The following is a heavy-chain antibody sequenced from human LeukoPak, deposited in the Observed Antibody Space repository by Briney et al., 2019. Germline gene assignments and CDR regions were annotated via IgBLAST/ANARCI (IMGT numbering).Heavy chain of an antibody. CDR2: IKEDGSEK. CDR1: GFTFSDFW. V-gene: IGHV3-7*01. Sequence: PGGSLRLSCAASGFTFSDFWMSRVRQAPGKELEWVAHIKEDGSEKYYVDSVKGGLTISRDNAKNSLYLQMNSLRAEDTAIYYCARGHYGMDVWGQGTMVIVSS. J-gene: IGHJ6*02. CDR3: ARGHYGMDV.